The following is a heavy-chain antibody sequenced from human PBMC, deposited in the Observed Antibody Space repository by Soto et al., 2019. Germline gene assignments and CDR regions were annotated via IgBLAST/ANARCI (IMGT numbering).Heavy chain of an antibody. D-gene: IGHD6-6*01. CDR3: AKDQAASSNSYHAMDV. J-gene: IGHJ6*02. Sequence: QEQLVESGGGVVQPGRPLRLSCAASEFTFSPYPMHWVRQAPGKGLEWVAVISFDGATKYYADSVKGRFAISRDNSMNTLYLPMNSLRPEDTAVYYCAKDQAASSNSYHAMDVWGPGTTVTVSS. CDR1: EFTFSPYP. V-gene: IGHV3-30*09. CDR2: ISFDGATK.